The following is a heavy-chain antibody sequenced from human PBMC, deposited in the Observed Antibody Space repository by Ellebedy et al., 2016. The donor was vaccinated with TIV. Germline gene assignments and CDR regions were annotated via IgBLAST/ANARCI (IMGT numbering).Heavy chain of an antibody. J-gene: IGHJ6*03. CDR1: ADFFDGYY. V-gene: IGHV4-59*13. Sequence: MPSETLSLTCSVSADFFDGYYWTWIRQSPGKSLQFVGYVHYTGSTNYGPSLKGRVTISQDTSKSQFSLRLTSATAADTAVYYCARSRRYHFYDMDVWGRGITVTVSS. CDR2: VHYTGST. CDR3: ARSRRYHFYDMDV.